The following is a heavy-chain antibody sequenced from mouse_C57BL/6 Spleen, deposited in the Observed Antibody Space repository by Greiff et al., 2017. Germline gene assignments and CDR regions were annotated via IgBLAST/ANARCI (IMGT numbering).Heavy chain of an antibody. CDR3: STLYGSGYSDCDY. V-gene: IGHV5-17*01. CDR1: GFTFSDYG. CDR2: ISSGSSTN. D-gene: IGHD1-1*01. J-gene: IGHJ2*01. Sequence: EVKLVESGGGLVKPGGSLKLSCAASGFTFSDYGMHWVRQAPGKGLEWVAYISSGSSTNYYADTVKGRFTISGDNAKNTLFLQMTSLRSEDTAMYCCSTLYGSGYSDCDYWGQGTTLTVSS.